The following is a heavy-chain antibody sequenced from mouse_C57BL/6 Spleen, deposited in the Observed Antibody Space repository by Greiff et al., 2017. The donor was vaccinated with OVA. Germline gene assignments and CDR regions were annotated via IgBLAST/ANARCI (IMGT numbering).Heavy chain of an antibody. V-gene: IGHV1-53*01. J-gene: IGHJ3*01. CDR1: GYTFTSYW. Sequence: VKLQQPGTELVKPGASVKLSCKASGYTFTSYWMHWVKQRPGQGLEWIGNINPSNGGTNYNEKFKSKATLTVDKSSSTAYMQLSSLTSEDSAVYYCARCDYDTAAWFAYWGQGTLVTVSA. CDR3: ARCDYDTAAWFAY. D-gene: IGHD2-4*01. CDR2: INPSNGGT.